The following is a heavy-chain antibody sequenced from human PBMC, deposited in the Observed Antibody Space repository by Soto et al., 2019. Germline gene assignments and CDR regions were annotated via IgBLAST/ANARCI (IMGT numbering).Heavy chain of an antibody. V-gene: IGHV3-33*01. D-gene: IGHD3-22*01. CDR1: GFTFSSYG. J-gene: IGHJ1*01. CDR2: IWYDASNK. CDR3: ARDDQYYHDNSGYYAEYFQH. Sequence: GGSLRLSCAASGFTFSSYGMHWVRQAPGKGLEWVAVIWYDASNKYYADSVKGRFTISRDNSKNTLYLQMNSLRAEDTAVYYCARDDQYYHDNSGYYAEYFQHWGQGTLVTVSS.